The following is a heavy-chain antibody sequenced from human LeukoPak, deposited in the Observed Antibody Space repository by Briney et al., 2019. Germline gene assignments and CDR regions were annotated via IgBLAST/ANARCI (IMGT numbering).Heavy chain of an antibody. D-gene: IGHD5-12*01. CDR2: INSAGSST. V-gene: IGHV3-74*01. Sequence: GGSLRLSCAASGFAFSTYWMHWVRQAPGKGLVWVSRINSAGSSTIYADSVKGRFTISRDNAKNTLYLQMNSLRAEDTAVYYCARHGSPLVATATWLDCWGQGTLVTVSS. CDR3: ARHGSPLVATATWLDC. CDR1: GFAFSTYW. J-gene: IGHJ4*02.